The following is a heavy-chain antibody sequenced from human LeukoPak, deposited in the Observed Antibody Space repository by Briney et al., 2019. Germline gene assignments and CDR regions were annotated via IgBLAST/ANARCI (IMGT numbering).Heavy chain of an antibody. CDR3: AKGVVANYYAYSGMDV. J-gene: IGHJ6*02. CDR1: GFNFSTYG. CDR2: TSFDETYK. D-gene: IGHD3-16*01. Sequence: GGSLRLSCSASGFNFSTYGMHWVRQAPGKGLEWVAVTSFDETYKFYSDSVKGRFSISRDNSKNTLYLQMNSLSVEDTSIYFCAKGVVANYYAYSGMDVWGQGTTVTVSS. V-gene: IGHV3-30*18.